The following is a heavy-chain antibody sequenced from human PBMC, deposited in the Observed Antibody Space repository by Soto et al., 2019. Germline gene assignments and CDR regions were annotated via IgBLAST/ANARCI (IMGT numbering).Heavy chain of an antibody. J-gene: IGHJ4*02. CDR1: GYTFTSYA. CDR3: ARESGYCTNGVCYNFDY. D-gene: IGHD2-8*01. Sequence: GASVKVSCKASGYTFTSYAMHWVRQAPGQRLEWMGWINAGNGNTKYSQKFQGRVTITRDTSASTAYMELSSLRSEDTAVYYCARESGYCTNGVCYNFDYWGQGTLVTVSS. V-gene: IGHV1-3*01. CDR2: INAGNGNT.